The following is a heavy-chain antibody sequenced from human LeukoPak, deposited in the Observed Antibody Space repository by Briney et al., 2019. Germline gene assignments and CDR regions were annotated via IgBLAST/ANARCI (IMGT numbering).Heavy chain of an antibody. D-gene: IGHD2-2*01. J-gene: IGHJ4*02. CDR2: INHGEST. V-gene: IGHV4-34*01. Sequence: SETLSLTCAIHGGSFSSYYWSWIRQPPGKGLECNGQINHGESTSDNPSLKSRVAISVDSSKNQFSLKLSSVTAADTAVYYCARQTYCHSTSCYLGSLNWGQGTLVTVSS. CDR1: GGSFSSYY. CDR3: ARQTYCHSTSCYLGSLN.